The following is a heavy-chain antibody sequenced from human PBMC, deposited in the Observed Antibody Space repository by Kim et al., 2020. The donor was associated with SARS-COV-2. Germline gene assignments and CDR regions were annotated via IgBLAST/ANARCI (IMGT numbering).Heavy chain of an antibody. V-gene: IGHV1-18*01. J-gene: IGHJ5*02. CDR3: ARAAVNLYSSSWGWFDP. D-gene: IGHD6-13*01. CDR1: GYTFTSYG. Sequence: ASVKVSCKASGYTFTSYGISWVRQAPGQGLEWMGWISAYNGNTNYAQKLQGRVTMTTDTSTSTAYMELRSLRSDDTAVYYCARAAVNLYSSSWGWFDPWGQGTLVTVSS. CDR2: ISAYNGNT.